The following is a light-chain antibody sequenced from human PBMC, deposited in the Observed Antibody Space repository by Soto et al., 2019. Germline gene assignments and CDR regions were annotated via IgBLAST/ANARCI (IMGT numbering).Light chain of an antibody. CDR3: AAWDASLNGVV. J-gene: IGLJ2*01. CDR1: RFNIGRNT. Sequence: QSVLTQPPSASGTPGQRVTISCSGSRFNIGRNTVNWYQQLPGSAPKLLIYSNNQRPSGVPDRFSGSRSGTSASLAISGLQSEDEADYYCAAWDASLNGVVFGGGTKLTVL. V-gene: IGLV1-44*01. CDR2: SNN.